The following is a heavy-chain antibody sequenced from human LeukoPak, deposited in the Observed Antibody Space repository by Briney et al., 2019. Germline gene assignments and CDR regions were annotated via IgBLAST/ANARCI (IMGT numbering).Heavy chain of an antibody. V-gene: IGHV4-59*01. CDR2: IYYSGST. Sequence: SETPSLTCTVSGGSFNSYYWSWIRQPPGKGLEWIGYIYYSGSTNYNPSLKSRVTISIDMSKNQFSLKLRSVTAADTAVYYCARGPTKNYFDYWGQGTLVTVSS. CDR3: ARGPTKNYFDY. CDR1: GGSFNSYY. J-gene: IGHJ4*02.